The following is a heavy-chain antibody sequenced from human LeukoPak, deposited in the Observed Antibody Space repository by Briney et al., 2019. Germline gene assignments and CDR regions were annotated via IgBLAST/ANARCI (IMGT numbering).Heavy chain of an antibody. Sequence: GGSLRLSCAASGFTFSSYSMNWVRQAPGKGLEWVSSISSSSSYIYYADSVKGRFTISRDNAKNSLYLQMDSLRAEDTAVYYCARGGVTVVTPRGFDYWGQGTLVTVSS. J-gene: IGHJ4*02. D-gene: IGHD4-23*01. CDR1: GFTFSSYS. CDR2: ISSSSSYI. CDR3: ARGGVTVVTPRGFDY. V-gene: IGHV3-21*01.